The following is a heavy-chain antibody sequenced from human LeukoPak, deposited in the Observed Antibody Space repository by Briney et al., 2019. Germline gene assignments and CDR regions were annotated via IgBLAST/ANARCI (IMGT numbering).Heavy chain of an antibody. CDR2: IYYSGST. CDR1: GGSISSGGYY. V-gene: IGHV4-31*03. CDR3: ARRSEYHWFDP. D-gene: IGHD2-2*01. Sequence: SETLSLTCTVSGGSISSGGYYWSWIRQHPGKGLEWTGYIYYSGSTYYNPSLKSRVTISVDTSRNQFSLRLSSVTAADTAVYYCARRSEYHWFDPWGQGTLVTVSS. J-gene: IGHJ5*02.